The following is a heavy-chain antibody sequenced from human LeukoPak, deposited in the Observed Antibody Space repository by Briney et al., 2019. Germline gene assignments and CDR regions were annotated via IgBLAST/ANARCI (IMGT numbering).Heavy chain of an antibody. CDR1: GGSISSRSYY. Sequence: SETLSLTCTVSGGSISSRSYYWGWIRQPPGKGLEWIGSINYSGSTYYNPSLKSRVTISVDTSNNQFSLKLRSVTAADTAVYYCARVDIVVVPASNFDYWGQGTLVTVSS. CDR3: ARVDIVVVPASNFDY. J-gene: IGHJ4*02. CDR2: INYSGST. D-gene: IGHD2-2*03. V-gene: IGHV4-39*07.